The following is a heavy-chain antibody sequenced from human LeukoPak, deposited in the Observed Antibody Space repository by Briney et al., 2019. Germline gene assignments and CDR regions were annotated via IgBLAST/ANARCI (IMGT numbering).Heavy chain of an antibody. V-gene: IGHV4-4*02. CDR3: ECWNHRNGIDY. CDR1: GGSISSSNW. Sequence: SGTLSLTCAVSGGSISSSNWWSWVRQPPGKGPEWIGEIYHSGSTNYNPSLKSRVTISVDKSKNQFSLKLSSVTAADTAVYYCECWNHRNGIDYWGQGTLVTVSS. D-gene: IGHD1-14*01. CDR2: IYHSGST. J-gene: IGHJ4*02.